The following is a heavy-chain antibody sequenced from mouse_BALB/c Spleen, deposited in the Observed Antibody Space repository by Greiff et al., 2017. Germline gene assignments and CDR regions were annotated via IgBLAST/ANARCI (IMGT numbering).Heavy chain of an antibody. J-gene: IGHJ4*01. Sequence: VQLQQSGPELMKPGASVKISCKASGYSFTSYYMHWVKQSHGKSLEWIGYIDPFNGGTSYNQKFKGKATLTVDKSSSTAYMHLSSLTSEDSAVYYCARKKYGNHYAMDYWGQGTSVTVSS. V-gene: IGHV1S135*01. CDR1: GYSFTSYY. D-gene: IGHD2-10*02. CDR2: IDPFNGGT. CDR3: ARKKYGNHYAMDY.